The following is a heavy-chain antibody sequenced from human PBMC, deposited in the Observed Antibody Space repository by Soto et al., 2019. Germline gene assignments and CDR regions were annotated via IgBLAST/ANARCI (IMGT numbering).Heavy chain of an antibody. V-gene: IGHV4-39*01. CDR3: ARHPGEWFGEFHHNWFDP. Sequence: QLQLQESGPGLVKPSETLSLTCTVSGGSISSSSYYWGWIRQPPGKGLEWIGSIYYSGSTYYNPSLKSRVTISVDTSKNQFSLMLSSVTAADAAVYSCARHPGEWFGEFHHNWFDPRGQGTLVTVSS. J-gene: IGHJ5*02. CDR2: IYYSGST. D-gene: IGHD3-10*01. CDR1: GGSISSSSYY.